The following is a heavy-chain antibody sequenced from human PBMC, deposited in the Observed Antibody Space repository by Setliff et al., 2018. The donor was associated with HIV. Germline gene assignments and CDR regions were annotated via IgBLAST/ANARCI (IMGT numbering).Heavy chain of an antibody. CDR2: ISAYNGNT. J-gene: IGHJ4*02. V-gene: IGHV1-18*03. D-gene: IGHD6-19*01. CDR1: GYTFTSYG. Sequence: ASVKVSCKASGYTFTSYGISWVRQAPGQGLEWMGWISAYNGNTKYSQKFQGRVTMTTDTSTATAFMELRSLRSDDMAVYYCARDPSNTSGWLPYYDYWGQGTLVTVSS. CDR3: ARDPSNTSGWLPYYDY.